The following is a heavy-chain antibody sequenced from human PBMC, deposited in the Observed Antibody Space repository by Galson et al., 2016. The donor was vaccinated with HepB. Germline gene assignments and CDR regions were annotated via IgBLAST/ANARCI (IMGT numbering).Heavy chain of an antibody. CDR2: VTGSGGST. D-gene: IGHD3-16*01. V-gene: IGHV3-23*01. CDR3: ARGSYGYRGGFDA. J-gene: IGHJ5*02. CDR1: GFTFSSYA. Sequence: SLRLSCAASGFTFSSYAMNWVRQAPGKGLEWVSAVTGSGGSTNYADSVKGRFTISRDNLKTTLYLQMNSLRAEDTAVYYCARGSYGYRGGFDAWGQGTLVTVSS.